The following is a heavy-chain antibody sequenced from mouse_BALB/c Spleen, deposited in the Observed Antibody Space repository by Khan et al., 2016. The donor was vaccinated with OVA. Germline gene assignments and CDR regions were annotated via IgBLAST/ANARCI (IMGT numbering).Heavy chain of an antibody. D-gene: IGHD2-14*01. Sequence: QIQLVQSGPELKKPGETVRISCKASGYTFTNAGMQWVQKMPGKGLKWIGWINTHSGVPKYAEDFKGRFAFSLETSASTVYLQITNLKNEDTATYFCARGEAGYYRNDGGAMDYWGQGTSVTGSS. J-gene: IGHJ4*01. CDR2: INTHSGVP. CDR1: GYTFTNAG. V-gene: IGHV9-4*02. CDR3: ARGEAGYYRNDGGAMDY.